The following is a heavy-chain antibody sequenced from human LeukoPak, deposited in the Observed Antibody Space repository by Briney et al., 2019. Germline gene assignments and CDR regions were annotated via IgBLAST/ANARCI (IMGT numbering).Heavy chain of an antibody. CDR3: ARQSYYYDSSGYYYDY. CDR2: INSDGSSI. V-gene: IGHV3-74*01. CDR1: GFSFSSYA. D-gene: IGHD3-22*01. Sequence: GGSLRLSCAASGFSFSSYAMSWVRQAPGKGLVWVSRINSDGSSITYADSVKGRFTISRDNAKDTLYLQVNSLRAEDTAVYYCARQSYYYDSSGYYYDYWGQGTLVTVSS. J-gene: IGHJ4*02.